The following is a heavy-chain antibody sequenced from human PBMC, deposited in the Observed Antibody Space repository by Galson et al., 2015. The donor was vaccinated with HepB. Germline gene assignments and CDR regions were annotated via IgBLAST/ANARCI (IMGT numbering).Heavy chain of an antibody. J-gene: IGHJ4*02. CDR3: ASKPSLLIRGVPPAFDY. V-gene: IGHV3-48*03. CDR1: GFTFSIYE. D-gene: IGHD3-10*01. Sequence: SLRLSCAASGFTFSIYEMNWVRQAPGKGLEWISYISTSGKTIDHGDSVRGRFIISRDNAKNSLFLQMNSLRVEDTAVYYCASKPSLLIRGVPPAFDYWGQGTLVSVSS. CDR2: ISTSGKTI.